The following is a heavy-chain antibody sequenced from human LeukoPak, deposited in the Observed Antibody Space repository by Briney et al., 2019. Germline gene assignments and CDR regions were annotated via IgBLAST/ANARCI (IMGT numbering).Heavy chain of an antibody. V-gene: IGHV3-23*01. Sequence: GESLKISCAASEFPFNNYAVSWVRQAPGQGLEWVSTIRGRGGITYYADSVKGRFTISRDNSKNTVFLQMNSLRVDDTAVYYCAKALRETHRPVYSYYYMDVWGKGTTVTVSS. CDR1: EFPFNNYA. D-gene: IGHD2-21*01. CDR3: AKALRETHRPVYSYYYMDV. CDR2: IRGRGGIT. J-gene: IGHJ6*03.